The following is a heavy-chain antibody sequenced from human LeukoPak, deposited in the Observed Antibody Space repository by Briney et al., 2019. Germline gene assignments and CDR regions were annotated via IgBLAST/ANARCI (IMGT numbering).Heavy chain of an antibody. CDR2: INHSGST. V-gene: IGHV4-34*01. CDR3: ARSPYYDSSGYYVKSRNFDY. Sequence: SETLSLTCAVYGGSFSGYYWSWIRQPPGKGLEWIGEINHSGSTNYNPSLKSRVTISVDTSKNQFSLKLSSVTAADTAVYYCARSPYYDSSGYYVKSRNFDYWGQGTLVTVSS. D-gene: IGHD3-22*01. CDR1: GGSFSGYY. J-gene: IGHJ4*02.